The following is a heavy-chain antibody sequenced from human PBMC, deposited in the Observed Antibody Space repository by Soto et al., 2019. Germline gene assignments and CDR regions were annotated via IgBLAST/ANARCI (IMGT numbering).Heavy chain of an antibody. CDR2: IYYSGST. J-gene: IGHJ6*02. CDR1: GGSISSSSYY. Sequence: SETLSLICTVSGGSISSSSYYWGWIRQPPGKGLEWIGSIYYSGSTYYNPSLKSRVTISVDTSKNQFSLKLSSVTAADTAVYYCARHVRYSSGWPNYYYYGMDVWGQGTTVTVSS. V-gene: IGHV4-39*01. D-gene: IGHD6-19*01. CDR3: ARHVRYSSGWPNYYYYGMDV.